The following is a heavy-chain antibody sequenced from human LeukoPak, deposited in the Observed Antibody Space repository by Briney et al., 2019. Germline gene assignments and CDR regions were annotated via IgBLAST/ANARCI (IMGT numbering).Heavy chain of an antibody. CDR2: ISGSGGST. D-gene: IGHD3-3*01. V-gene: IGHV3-23*01. CDR3: AKDSWYYDFWSGYYYMGYFDY. CDR1: GFTFSSYA. J-gene: IGHJ4*02. Sequence: GGSLRLSCAASGFTFSSYAMSWVRQAPGKGLEWVSAISGSGGSTYYADSVKGRFTISRDNSKNTLYLQMNGLRAEDTAVYYCAKDSWYYDFWSGYYYMGYFDYWGQGTLVTVSS.